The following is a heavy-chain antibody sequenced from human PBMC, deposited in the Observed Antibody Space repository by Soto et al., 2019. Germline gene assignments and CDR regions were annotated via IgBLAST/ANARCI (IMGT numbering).Heavy chain of an antibody. D-gene: IGHD2-2*01. J-gene: IGHJ3*02. V-gene: IGHV3-30*18. CDR1: GFTFSSYG. Sequence: QVQLVESGGGVVQPGRSLRLSCAASGFTFSSYGMHWVRQAPGKGLEWVAVISYDGSNKYYADSVKGRFTISRDNSKNTLYLQMNSLRAEDTAVYYCAKALRSAYCSSTSCSYAFDIWGQGTMVTVSS. CDR3: AKALRSAYCSSTSCSYAFDI. CDR2: ISYDGSNK.